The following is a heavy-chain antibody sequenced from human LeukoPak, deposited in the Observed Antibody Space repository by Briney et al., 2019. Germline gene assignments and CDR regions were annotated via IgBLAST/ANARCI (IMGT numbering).Heavy chain of an antibody. V-gene: IGHV3-74*01. Sequence: GGSLRLSCAASGFTFTSYWMHWVRQAPGKGLVWVSRINSDGSTINYADSVKGRFTISRDNAKNTLYLQMNSLRAEDTAVYYCARDFGGSRDYWGQGTLVTVSS. J-gene: IGHJ4*02. CDR2: INSDGSTI. CDR3: ARDFGGSRDY. D-gene: IGHD3-10*01. CDR1: GFTFTSYW.